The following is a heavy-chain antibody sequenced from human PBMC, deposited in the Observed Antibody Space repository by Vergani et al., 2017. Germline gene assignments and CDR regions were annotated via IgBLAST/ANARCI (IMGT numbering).Heavy chain of an antibody. D-gene: IGHD5-12*01. Sequence: EVQLVESGGGLVQPGGSLRLSCAASGFTVSSNYMSWVRQAPGKGLEWVSVIYSGGSTYYADSVKGRFTISRDNSKNTLYLQMNSLRAEDTAVYYCARDHPNLIVATIIGIGNNWFDPWGQGTLVTVSS. J-gene: IGHJ5*02. CDR3: ARDHPNLIVATIIGIGNNWFDP. V-gene: IGHV3-66*01. CDR2: IYSGGST. CDR1: GFTVSSNY.